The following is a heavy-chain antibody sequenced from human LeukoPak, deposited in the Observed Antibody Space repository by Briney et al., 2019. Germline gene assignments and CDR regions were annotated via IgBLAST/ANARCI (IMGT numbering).Heavy chain of an antibody. CDR2: IYYSGST. D-gene: IGHD3-10*01. CDR1: GVSISSSSYY. J-gene: IGHJ3*02. V-gene: IGHV4-39*07. CDR3: ARDPELLLWFEETDDDAFDI. Sequence: PSETLSLTCTVSGVSISSSSYYWRWIRQPPGKGLEWIGSIYYSGSTYYNPSLKSRVTISVDTSKNQFSLKLSSVTAADTAVYYCARDPELLLWFEETDDDAFDIWGQGTMVTVSS.